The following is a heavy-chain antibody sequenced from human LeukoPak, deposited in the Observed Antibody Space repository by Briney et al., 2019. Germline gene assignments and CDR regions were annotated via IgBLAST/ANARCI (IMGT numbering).Heavy chain of an antibody. CDR3: ARGIWFGELLYYDY. Sequence: SETLSLTCTVSGGSISSSSYYWGWLRQPPGQGLEWIGRIYYSGSTYYNPSLKRRVTISVDTSKNQFSLKLSSVTAADTAVYYCARGIWFGELLYYDYWGQGTLVTVSS. CDR2: IYYSGST. D-gene: IGHD3-10*01. CDR1: GGSISSSSYY. J-gene: IGHJ4*02. V-gene: IGHV4-39*01.